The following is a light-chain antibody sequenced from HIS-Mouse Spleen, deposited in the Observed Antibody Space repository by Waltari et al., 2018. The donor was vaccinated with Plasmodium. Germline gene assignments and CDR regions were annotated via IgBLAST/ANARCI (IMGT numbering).Light chain of an antibody. J-gene: IGLJ3*02. Sequence: SYELTQPPSVSVSPGQTARITCSGAALPKKYAYWYQQQSGQAPVLVIYEDSKRPSGIPERFSGSSSGTMATLTISEAQVEDEADYYCYSTDSSGNHRVFGGGTKLTVL. V-gene: IGLV3-10*01. CDR3: YSTDSSGNHRV. CDR1: ALPKKY. CDR2: EDS.